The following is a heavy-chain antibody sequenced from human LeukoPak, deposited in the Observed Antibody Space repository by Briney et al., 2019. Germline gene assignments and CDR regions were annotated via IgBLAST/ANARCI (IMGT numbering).Heavy chain of an antibody. CDR2: INPNSGGT. D-gene: IGHD1-26*01. Sequence: ASVRVSCKASGYTFTGYYIHWVRQAPGQGLEWMGWINPNSGGTNYGQKFQGRVTMTRDTSISTAYMELSRLRSDDTAVYYCARAGVGTTPNDYWGQGTLVTVSS. V-gene: IGHV1-2*02. J-gene: IGHJ4*02. CDR3: ARAGVGTTPNDY. CDR1: GYTFTGYY.